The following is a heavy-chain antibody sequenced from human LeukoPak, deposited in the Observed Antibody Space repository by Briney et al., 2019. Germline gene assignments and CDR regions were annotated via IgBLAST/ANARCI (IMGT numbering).Heavy chain of an antibody. CDR3: AKSLHSYGHDYFDY. V-gene: IGHV3-23*01. CDR2: VSGSGDST. CDR1: GFTFSNSA. J-gene: IGHJ4*02. D-gene: IGHD5-18*01. Sequence: GGSLRLSCAASGFTFSNSAMSWVRQAPGKGLEWVSAVSGSGDSTYYADSVKGRFTISRDNSKSTLSLQMNSLTVEDAAVYYCAKSLHSYGHDYFDYWGQGTLVTVSS.